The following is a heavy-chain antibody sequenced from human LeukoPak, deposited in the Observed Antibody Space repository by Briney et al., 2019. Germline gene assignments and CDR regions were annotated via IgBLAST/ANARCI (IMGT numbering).Heavy chain of an antibody. CDR1: GFTFSTHW. CDR3: ARGWELLDS. D-gene: IGHD1-26*01. V-gene: IGHV3-7*01. CDR2: IKEDGNEE. Sequence: GGSLRLSCAASGFTFSTHWMTWVPQAPGKGLEWVATIKEDGNEEYYVDSVRGRFTVSRDNAKNSLYLQMNSLRAEDTTIYYCARGWELLDSWGQGTLVTVSS. J-gene: IGHJ4*02.